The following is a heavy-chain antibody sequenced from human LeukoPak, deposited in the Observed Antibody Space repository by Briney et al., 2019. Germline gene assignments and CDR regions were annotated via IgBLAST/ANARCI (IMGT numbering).Heavy chain of an antibody. V-gene: IGHV3-7*01. CDR3: ARDASLYCSGDNCYWAFDL. CDR2: IKGDGSKT. CDR1: GFNFSPYW. D-gene: IGHD2-15*01. Sequence: GGSLRLSCAASGFNFSPYWMSWVRQAPGKGLEWVANIKGDGSKTYYVDSVKGRFTISRDNAKNSLYLQMNILRAEDTAMYYCARDASLYCSGDNCYWAFDLWGRGTLVTVSS. J-gene: IGHJ5*02.